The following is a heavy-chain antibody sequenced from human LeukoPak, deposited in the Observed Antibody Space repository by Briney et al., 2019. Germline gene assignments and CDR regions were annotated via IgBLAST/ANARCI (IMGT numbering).Heavy chain of an antibody. CDR2: IYYSGST. Sequence: SETLSLTCTVSGGSISSSSYYWGWIRQPPGKGLEWIGSIYYSGSTYYNPSLKSRVTISVDTSKNQFSLKLSSVTAADTAVYYCARGPPYGDYVFPRPYYFDYWGQGTLVTVSS. J-gene: IGHJ4*02. V-gene: IGHV4-39*07. CDR1: GGSISSSSYY. CDR3: ARGPPYGDYVFPRPYYFDY. D-gene: IGHD4-17*01.